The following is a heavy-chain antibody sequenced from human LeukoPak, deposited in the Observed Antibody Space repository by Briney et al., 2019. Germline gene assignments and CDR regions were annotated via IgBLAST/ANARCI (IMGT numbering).Heavy chain of an antibody. CDR1: GFTFSSYA. CDR2: ISGSGGST. V-gene: IGHV3-23*01. CDR3: AKGTRMVAARSGHDY. J-gene: IGHJ4*02. D-gene: IGHD6-6*01. Sequence: GGSLRLSCAASGFTFSSYAVSWVRQAPGKGLEWVSAISGSGGSTYYADSVKGRFTISRDNSKNTLYLQMNSLRAEDTAIYYCAKGTRMVAARSGHDYWGQGTLVTVSS.